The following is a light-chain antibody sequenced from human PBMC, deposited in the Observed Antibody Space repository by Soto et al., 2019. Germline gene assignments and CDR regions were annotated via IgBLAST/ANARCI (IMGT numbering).Light chain of an antibody. J-gene: IGLJ2*01. CDR3: TSYTGSSTVV. CDR2: DVS. CDR1: SSDVDNYNY. Sequence: QSVLTQPASVSGSPGQSITISCTATSSDVDNYNYVSWYQLHPGKAPKLMIYDVSKRPSGVSNRFSGSKSGNTASLTISGLQAEDEADYYCTSYTGSSTVVFGGGTTLTVL. V-gene: IGLV2-14*03.